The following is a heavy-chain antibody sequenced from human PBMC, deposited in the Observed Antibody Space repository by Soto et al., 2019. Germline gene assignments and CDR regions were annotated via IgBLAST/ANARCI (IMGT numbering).Heavy chain of an antibody. D-gene: IGHD3-9*01. Sequence: PGGSLRLSCAASGLTFSNFWMNWVRQPPGKGLVWVSHISSDGTNTKYADSVKGRFTISRDNAKNTLYLQMNSLRAEDTAVYYCVRVTRYFDWLLPYYFDSWGQGTLVTVSS. V-gene: IGHV3-74*03. J-gene: IGHJ4*02. CDR3: VRVTRYFDWLLPYYFDS. CDR2: ISSDGTNT. CDR1: GLTFSNFW.